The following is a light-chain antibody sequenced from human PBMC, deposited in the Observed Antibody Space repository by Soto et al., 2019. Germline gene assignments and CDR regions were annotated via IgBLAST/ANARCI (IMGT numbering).Light chain of an antibody. J-gene: IGKJ1*01. CDR3: QQYNSYPWT. CDR1: QSISSW. CDR2: KAS. V-gene: IGKV1-5*03. Sequence: DIQMTQSPSTLSASVGDRVTITCRASQSISSWLAWYQQKPGKAPKLLIYKASTLESGVPSNFSGSGSGTEFTLTISSLQPEDCATYYCQQYNSYPWTFGQGTKVEVK.